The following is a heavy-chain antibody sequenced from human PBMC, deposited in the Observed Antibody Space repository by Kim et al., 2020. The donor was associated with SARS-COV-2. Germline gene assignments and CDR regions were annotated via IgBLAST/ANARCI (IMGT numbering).Heavy chain of an antibody. Sequence: GGSLRLSCAASGFTFSSYAMSWVRQAPGKGLEWVSAISGSGGSTYYADSVKGRFTISRDNSKNTLYLQMNSLRAEDTAVYYCAKDSARGGGSCHDYWGQGTLVTVSS. V-gene: IGHV3-23*01. CDR3: AKDSARGGGSCHDY. CDR2: ISGSGGST. CDR1: GFTFSSYA. D-gene: IGHD2-15*01. J-gene: IGHJ4*02.